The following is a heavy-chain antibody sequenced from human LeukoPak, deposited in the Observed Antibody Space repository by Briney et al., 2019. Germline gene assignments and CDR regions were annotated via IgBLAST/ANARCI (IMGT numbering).Heavy chain of an antibody. CDR3: ARHPPKSYDYWSGYYELAY. Sequence: GESLKISCKGSGYSFTNYWIGWVRQMPGKGLEWMGIIYPGDSDTRYSPSFRGQVTISADTSISTAYLQWSSMRASDSAMYYCARHPPKSYDYWSGYYELAYWGQGTLVTVSS. V-gene: IGHV5-51*01. D-gene: IGHD3-3*01. CDR2: IYPGDSDT. CDR1: GYSFTNYW. J-gene: IGHJ4*02.